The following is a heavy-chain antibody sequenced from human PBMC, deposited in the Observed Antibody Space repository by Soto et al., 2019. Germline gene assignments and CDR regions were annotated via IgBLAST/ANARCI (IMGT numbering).Heavy chain of an antibody. J-gene: IGHJ3*02. CDR1: GGSIIISNW. D-gene: IGHD4-17*01. Sequence: QVHLQESGPRLVKPSGTLSLTCAVSGGSIIISNWWNWVRQPPGKELERIGDIYHSGTTDYNQSLKSRVIISVEKSQNQFSLRLTYVTAADTALYYCASRDPYGDYAHAFDIWGRGIMVTVSS. CDR2: IYHSGTT. V-gene: IGHV4-4*02. CDR3: ASRDPYGDYAHAFDI.